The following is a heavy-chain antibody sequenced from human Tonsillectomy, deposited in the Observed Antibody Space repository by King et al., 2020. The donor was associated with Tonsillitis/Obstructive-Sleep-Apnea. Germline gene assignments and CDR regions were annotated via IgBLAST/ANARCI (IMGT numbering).Heavy chain of an antibody. CDR2: ISAYNGNT. Sequence: VQLVQSGAEVKKPGASVKVSCKASGYTFTSYGISWVRQAPGQGLEWMGGISAYNGNTNYAQKLQGRVTMTTDTSTSTAYMELRSLRSDDTAGYYCARAPPLLWFGEIPKNFDYWGQGTLVTVSS. CDR1: GYTFTSYG. V-gene: IGHV1-18*01. CDR3: ARAPPLLWFGEIPKNFDY. D-gene: IGHD3-10*01. J-gene: IGHJ4*02.